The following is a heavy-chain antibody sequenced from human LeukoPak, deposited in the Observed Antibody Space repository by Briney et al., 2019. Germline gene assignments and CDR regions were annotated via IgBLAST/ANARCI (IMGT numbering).Heavy chain of an antibody. D-gene: IGHD5-24*01. CDR2: ISAYNGYT. V-gene: IGHV1-18*01. J-gene: IGHJ4*02. Sequence: ASVKVSCKASGYTFTNYYITWVRQAPGQGLEWMGWISAYNGYTNYAQKLQGRVTMTTDTSTSTVYMELRSLRDDDSAVYYCARTEEDGFDYWGQGTPVTVSS. CDR1: GYTFTNYY. CDR3: ARTEEDGFDY.